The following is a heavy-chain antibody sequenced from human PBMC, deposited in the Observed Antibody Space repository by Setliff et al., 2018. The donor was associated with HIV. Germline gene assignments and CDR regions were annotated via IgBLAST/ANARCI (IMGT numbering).Heavy chain of an antibody. CDR2: IYYSGST. CDR1: GDSISRSSFF. J-gene: IGHJ6*03. CDR3: ARDLHSSGWYHNGDGTKYYYYYYMDV. D-gene: IGHD6-19*01. V-gene: IGHV4-31*03. Sequence: KPSETLSLTCSVSGDSISRSSFFWTWIRQHPGKGLEWIGYIYYSGSTYYNPSLKSRVTISVDTSKNQFSLKLSSVTAADTAVYYCARDLHSSGWYHNGDGTKYYYYYYMDVWGKGTTVTVSS.